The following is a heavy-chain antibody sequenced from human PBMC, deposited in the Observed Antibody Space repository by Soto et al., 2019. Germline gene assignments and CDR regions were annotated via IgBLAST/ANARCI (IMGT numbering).Heavy chain of an antibody. J-gene: IGHJ4*02. CDR1: GFTFSSYS. D-gene: IGHD6-19*01. Sequence: LRLSCAASGFTFSSYSMNWVRQAPGKGLEWVSSISSSSSYIYYADSVKGRFTISRDNAKNSLYLQMNSLRAEDTAVYYCARVKGIAVAHKPLDYWGQGTLVTVSS. CDR3: ARVKGIAVAHKPLDY. V-gene: IGHV3-21*01. CDR2: ISSSSSYI.